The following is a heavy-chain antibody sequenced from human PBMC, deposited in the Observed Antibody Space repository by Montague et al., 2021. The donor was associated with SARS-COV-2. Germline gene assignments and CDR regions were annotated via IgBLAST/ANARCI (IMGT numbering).Heavy chain of an antibody. CDR2: IYRIGSP. CDR3: ARGVDTGVVTVTGGFDS. CDR1: GGSISRGYYY. D-gene: IGHD5-18*01. Sequence: TLSLTCTVSGGSISRGYYYWSWIRLPAGKGLEWIGRIYRIGSPNYNPSLESRVALFVATSRNQFSMKMTSVTAADTAMYYCARGVDTGVVTVTGGFDSWGQGTLVIVSS. J-gene: IGHJ4*02. V-gene: IGHV4-61*02.